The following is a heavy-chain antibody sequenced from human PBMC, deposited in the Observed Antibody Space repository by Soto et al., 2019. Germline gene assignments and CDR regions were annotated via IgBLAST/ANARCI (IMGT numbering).Heavy chain of an antibody. V-gene: IGHV3-23*01. CDR1: GFTFSSYA. J-gene: IGHJ4*02. Sequence: GGSLRLSCAASGFTFSSYAMSWVRQAPGKGLEWVSAISGSGGSTYYADSVKGRFTISRDNSKNTLYLQMNSLRAEDTAVYYFAKVGTHGQSRDGYNTDYWGQGTLVTVSS. D-gene: IGHD5-12*01. CDR3: AKVGTHGQSRDGYNTDY. CDR2: ISGSGGST.